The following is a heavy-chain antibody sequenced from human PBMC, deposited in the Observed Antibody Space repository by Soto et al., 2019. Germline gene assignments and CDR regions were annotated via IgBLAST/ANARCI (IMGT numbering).Heavy chain of an antibody. CDR1: GGTFSSYA. CDR3: ASMPSVILNSYGFVTPCDI. D-gene: IGHD2-2*01. Sequence: QVQLVQSGAEVKKTGSSVKLSCKASGGTFSSYAFSWVRQSPRQGLEWMGGIIPMFRTPNYAQKFRDRVNITADESATTLYRELTGLKSDYTALYFCASMPSVILNSYGFVTPCDIWGQGTMVTVSS. V-gene: IGHV1-69*12. J-gene: IGHJ3*02. CDR2: IIPMFRTP.